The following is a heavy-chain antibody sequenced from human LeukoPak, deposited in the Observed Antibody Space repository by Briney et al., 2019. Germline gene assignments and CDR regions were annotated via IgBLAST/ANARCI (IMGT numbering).Heavy chain of an antibody. CDR2: IYDSGST. J-gene: IGHJ5*02. D-gene: IGHD6-13*01. V-gene: IGHV4-39*07. CDR1: GGSIRSSYYY. CDR3: ARNAIAAAATFNWFDP. Sequence: SETLSLTCTVSGGSIRSSYYYWGWIRQPPGKGLEWIGSIYDSGSTYYNPSLKSRVTISVDTSKNQFSLKLSSVTAADTAVYYCARNAIAAAATFNWFDPWGQGTLVTVSS.